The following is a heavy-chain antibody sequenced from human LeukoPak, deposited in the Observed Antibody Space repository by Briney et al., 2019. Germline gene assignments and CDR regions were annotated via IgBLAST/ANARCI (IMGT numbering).Heavy chain of an antibody. CDR2: INSDGSSR. CDR1: GFIFNNYW. Sequence: GGSLRLSCAASGFIFNNYWMHWVRHAPGKGLVWVSRINSDGSSRNYADSVKGRFTISRDNAKNPLYLQMNSLRAEDTAVYYCASASSHRIAAGGDYWGQGTLVTVSS. V-gene: IGHV3-74*01. J-gene: IGHJ4*02. CDR3: ASASSHRIAAGGDY. D-gene: IGHD6-13*01.